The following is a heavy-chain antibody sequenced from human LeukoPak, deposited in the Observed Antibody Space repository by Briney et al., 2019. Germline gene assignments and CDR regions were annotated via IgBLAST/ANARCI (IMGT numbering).Heavy chain of an antibody. CDR3: ATHWLEATKTYSYWFDP. J-gene: IGHJ5*02. CDR2: IFDGGRT. D-gene: IGHD1/OR15-1a*01. V-gene: IGHV4-34*12. Sequence: SETLSLTCAVHGGSFSGFYWTWMRQPPGKGPEWIGEIFDGGRTNYNPSLKSRVTISGDTSKNQFSLKLSSVTAADTAVYYCATHWLEATKTYSYWFDPWGQGTLVTVSS. CDR1: GGSFSGFY.